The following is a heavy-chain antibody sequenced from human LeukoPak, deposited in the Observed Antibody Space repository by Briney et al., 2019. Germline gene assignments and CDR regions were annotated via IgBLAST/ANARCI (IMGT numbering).Heavy chain of an antibody. V-gene: IGHV4-59*01. J-gene: IGHJ4*02. CDR2: IYYTGRT. D-gene: IGHD3-16*02. CDR3: TRVSIHGDSDY. Sequence: SETLSLTCTVSGGSINYYYWSWIRQSPGKGLEWIGYIYYTGRTKYNPSLQSRVTISVDTSKNQFSLNLSSVSAADTAVYFCTRVSIHGDSDYWGQGTLVTVSS. CDR1: GGSINYYY.